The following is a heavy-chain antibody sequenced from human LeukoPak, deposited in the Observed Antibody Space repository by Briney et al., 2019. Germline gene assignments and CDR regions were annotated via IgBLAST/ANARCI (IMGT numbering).Heavy chain of an antibody. J-gene: IGHJ4*02. D-gene: IGHD3-22*01. Sequence: PSETLSLTCTVSGGSISSDYWSWIRQPPGKGLEWIGYIYYSGSTNYNPSLKSRVSISIDTSKNQFSLKLRSVTAADTAVYYCARNYYESSGYYYVLDYWGQGTLVTVSS. V-gene: IGHV4-59*01. CDR1: GGSISSDY. CDR3: ARNYYESSGYYYVLDY. CDR2: IYYSGST.